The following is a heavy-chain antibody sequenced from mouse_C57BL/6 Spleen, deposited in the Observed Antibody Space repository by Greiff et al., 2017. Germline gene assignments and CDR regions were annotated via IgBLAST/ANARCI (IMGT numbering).Heavy chain of an antibody. J-gene: IGHJ4*01. CDR2: IYPGSGST. CDR3: ARSGAAQAHYAMDY. Sequence: VQLQQPGAELVKPGASVKLSCKASGYTFTSYWITWVKQRPGRGLVWIGDIYPGSGSTNYNEKFKSKATLTVATSYSTAYMKLSSLTSEDSAVYYWARSGAAQAHYAMDYWGQGTSVTVSS. CDR1: GYTFTSYW. D-gene: IGHD3-2*02. V-gene: IGHV1-55*01.